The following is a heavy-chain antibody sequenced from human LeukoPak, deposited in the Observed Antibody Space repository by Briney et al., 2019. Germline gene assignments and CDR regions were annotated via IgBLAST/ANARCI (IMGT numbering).Heavy chain of an antibody. D-gene: IGHD1-26*01. Sequence: PGGSLRLSCAASGFTFSSYWMGWVRQAPGKRLEWVANMNIDGSEKYYADSAKGRFTISRDNARNSLYLQMNSLRVEDTAVYYCVRDPVEWELLLDYWGQGTLVTVSS. J-gene: IGHJ4*02. CDR1: GFTFSSYW. V-gene: IGHV3-7*01. CDR2: MNIDGSEK. CDR3: VRDPVEWELLLDY.